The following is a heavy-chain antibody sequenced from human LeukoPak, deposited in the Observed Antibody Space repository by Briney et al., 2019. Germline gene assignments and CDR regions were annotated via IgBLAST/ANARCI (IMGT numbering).Heavy chain of an antibody. Sequence: SQTLSLSCTVSGGSISSGGYYWSWIRQHPGKGLEWIGYIYYSGSTYYNPSLKSRVTISVDTSKNQFSLKLSSVTAADTAVYYCARGPGYSSGWFFTYFDYWGQGTLVAVSS. D-gene: IGHD6-19*01. J-gene: IGHJ4*02. CDR1: GGSISSGGYY. CDR3: ARGPGYSSGWFFTYFDY. V-gene: IGHV4-30-4*08. CDR2: IYYSGST.